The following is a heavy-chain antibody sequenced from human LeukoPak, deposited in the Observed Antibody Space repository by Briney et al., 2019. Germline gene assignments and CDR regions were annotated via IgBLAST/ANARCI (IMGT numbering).Heavy chain of an antibody. D-gene: IGHD7-27*01. CDR3: ARRTGVEWFDP. J-gene: IGHJ5*02. CDR2: IDPSDSYT. CDR1: GYSFTSYW. Sequence: GESLQISCKGSGYSFTSYWISWVRQMPGKGLEWMGRIDPSDSYTNYSPSFQGHVTITADNSISTAYLQWSSLKASDTAMYYCARRTGVEWFDPWGQGTLVTVSS. V-gene: IGHV5-10-1*01.